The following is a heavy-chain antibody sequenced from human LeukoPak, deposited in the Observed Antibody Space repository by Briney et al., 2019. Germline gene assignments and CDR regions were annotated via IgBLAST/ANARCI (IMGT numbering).Heavy chain of an antibody. D-gene: IGHD3-3*01. CDR1: GFIFGNYR. CDR2: ISGSGGST. Sequence: GGSLRLSCATSGFIFGNYRMHWVRQAPGKGLEWVSAISGSGGSTYYADSVKGRFTISRDNSKNTLYLQMNSLRAEDTAVYYCARGYYDFWSGHFYYYYGMDVWGQGTTVTVSS. J-gene: IGHJ6*02. CDR3: ARGYYDFWSGHFYYYYGMDV. V-gene: IGHV3-23*01.